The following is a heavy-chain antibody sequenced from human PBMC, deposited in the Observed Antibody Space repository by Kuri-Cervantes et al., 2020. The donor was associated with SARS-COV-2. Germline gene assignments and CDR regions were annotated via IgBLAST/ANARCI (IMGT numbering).Heavy chain of an antibody. Sequence: SETLSLTCTVSGGSISSSSYYWGWIRQPPGKGLEWIGSIYYSGSTYYNPSLKSRVTISVDTSKNQFSLKLSSVTAADTAVYYCARGVGCSGGSCYEGPYYYYGMDVWGQGTTVTVSS. CDR1: GGSISSSSYY. CDR3: ARGVGCSGGSCYEGPYYYYGMDV. V-gene: IGHV4-39*07. CDR2: IYYSGST. D-gene: IGHD2-15*01. J-gene: IGHJ6*02.